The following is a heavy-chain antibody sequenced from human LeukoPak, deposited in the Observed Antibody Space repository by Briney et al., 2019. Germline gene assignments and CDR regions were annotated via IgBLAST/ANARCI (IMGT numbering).Heavy chain of an antibody. V-gene: IGHV3-43*02. D-gene: IGHD6-19*01. Sequence: GGSLRLSCAASGFTFDDYAMHWVRQAPGKGLEWVSLISGDGGSTYYADSVKGRFTISRDNSKITLSLQMNSLRAEDTAVYYCARSSIAVAGLIDYWGQGIMVTVSS. CDR1: GFTFDDYA. CDR3: ARSSIAVAGLIDY. J-gene: IGHJ4*02. CDR2: ISGDGGST.